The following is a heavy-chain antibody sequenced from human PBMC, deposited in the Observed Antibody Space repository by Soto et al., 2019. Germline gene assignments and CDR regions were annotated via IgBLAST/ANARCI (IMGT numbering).Heavy chain of an antibody. CDR2: IYYSGST. Sequence: SETLSLTCTVSGGSISSYYWSWIRQPPGKGLEWIGSIYYSGSTNYNPSLKSRVTISVDTSKNQFSLKLRSVTAADTAVYYCARQTGYCSGGSCYGAVFAFDYWGQGTLVTVSS. J-gene: IGHJ4*02. V-gene: IGHV4-59*08. CDR3: ARQTGYCSGGSCYGAVFAFDY. D-gene: IGHD2-15*01. CDR1: GGSISSYY.